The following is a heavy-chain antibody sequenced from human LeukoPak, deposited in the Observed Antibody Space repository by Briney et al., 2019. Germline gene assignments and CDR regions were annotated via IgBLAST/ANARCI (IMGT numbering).Heavy chain of an antibody. CDR1: GFNFNYFA. D-gene: IGHD4-23*01. CDR2: IGDAATSA. J-gene: IGHJ4*02. Sequence: GGSLRLSCEASGFNFNYFAMSWVRQVPGKRLEWVSTIGDAATSASHADSVRGRFSMSRDNSKNMVYLQMDSLRAEDTAVYFCSRVKYGGNSGYHFDSWGLGTLVTVSS. V-gene: IGHV3-23*01. CDR3: SRVKYGGNSGYHFDS.